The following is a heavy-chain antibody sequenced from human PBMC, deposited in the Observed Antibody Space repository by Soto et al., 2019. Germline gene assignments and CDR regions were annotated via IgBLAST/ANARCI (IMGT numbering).Heavy chain of an antibody. Sequence: ASVKVSCKASGYPFTGYYMQWVRQAPGQGLEWMGWINPNSGGTNYAPKFQGWVTMTRDTSIRTAYMELSRLRSDDTAVYYCARERGLRFLEWLNYYGMDVWGQGTTVTVSS. CDR2: INPNSGGT. CDR3: ARERGLRFLEWLNYYGMDV. D-gene: IGHD3-3*01. CDR1: GYPFTGYY. J-gene: IGHJ6*02. V-gene: IGHV1-2*04.